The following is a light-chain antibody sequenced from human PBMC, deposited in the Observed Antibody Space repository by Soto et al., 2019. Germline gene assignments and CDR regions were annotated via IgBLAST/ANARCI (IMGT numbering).Light chain of an antibody. CDR2: DAS. CDR1: ETISSW. V-gene: IGKV1-5*01. CDR3: QHYNSFLSVT. J-gene: IGKJ1*01. Sequence: DIQMTQSPSTLSASVGDRVTITCRASETISSWLAWYQQKEGKDPKLLMYDASTLESGVPPSFSGSRSGTEFTLAISSLQPDDCGAYYCQHYNSFLSVTFGQGTRVDIK.